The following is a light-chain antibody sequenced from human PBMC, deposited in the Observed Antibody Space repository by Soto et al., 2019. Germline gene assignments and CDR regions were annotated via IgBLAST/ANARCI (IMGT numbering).Light chain of an antibody. CDR3: QHLTS. J-gene: IGKJ4*01. Sequence: DNQLTQSPSFLSASVGDRVTITCRASQDISRYVAWYQQKAGKAPKLLIYGGSTLQSGVPSRFSGSTSGTEITLTITSLQPEDFATYYCQHLTSFGGGTKVEIK. V-gene: IGKV1-9*01. CDR2: GGS. CDR1: QDISRY.